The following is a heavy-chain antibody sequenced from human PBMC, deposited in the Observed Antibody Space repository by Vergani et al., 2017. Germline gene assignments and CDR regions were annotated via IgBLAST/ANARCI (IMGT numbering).Heavy chain of an antibody. CDR3: ARHTTYTDS. J-gene: IGHJ4*02. D-gene: IGHD1-1*01. Sequence: EVELVQSGPEMRKPGESLTISCKGSEYSFGNYWMGWVRQMPGKGLEWMGIIYPADSDTRYSPSFQGQVTISADKSISSAFLQWDSLKASDTALYYCARHTTYTDSWGQGTLVTVSS. V-gene: IGHV5-51*01. CDR2: IYPADSDT. CDR1: EYSFGNYW.